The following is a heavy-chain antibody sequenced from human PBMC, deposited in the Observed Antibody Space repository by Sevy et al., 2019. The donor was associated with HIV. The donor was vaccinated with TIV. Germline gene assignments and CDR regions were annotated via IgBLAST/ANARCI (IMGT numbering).Heavy chain of an antibody. V-gene: IGHV3-74*01. CDR3: ARDVGYCSGGNCDESCWFDP. CDR2: INTDGRNT. Sequence: GGSLRLSCTASGFTFSRHWMHWVRQPPGKGLVWVSRINTDGRNTDYADSVKAQFTISRDNAKNTLYLQMNSLTVEDTALYDCARDVGYCSGGNCDESCWFDPWGQGTLVTVSS. D-gene: IGHD2-15*01. CDR1: GFTFSRHW. J-gene: IGHJ5*02.